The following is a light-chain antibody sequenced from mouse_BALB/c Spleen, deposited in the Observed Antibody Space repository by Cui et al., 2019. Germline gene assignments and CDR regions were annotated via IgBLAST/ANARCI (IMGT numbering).Light chain of an antibody. CDR3: HQRSSYPWT. J-gene: IGKJ1*01. Sequence: QIVITQSQAIMSASPGEKVTMTCSASLSLSYMHWYQQKPGTSPKRWIDDTSKLASGVPARFSGSGSGTSYSLTISSMEAEDAATYYCHQRSSYPWTFGGGTKLEIK. CDR2: DTS. V-gene: IGKV4-70*01. CDR1: LSLSY.